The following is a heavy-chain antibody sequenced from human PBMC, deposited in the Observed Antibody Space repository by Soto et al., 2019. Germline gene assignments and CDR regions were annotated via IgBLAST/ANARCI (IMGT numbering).Heavy chain of an antibody. CDR2: ISSCSSTI. Sequence: GGSLRLSCTTSGFTFSSYSMNWVRQAPGKGLEWVSYISSCSSTIYYADSVKGRFTISRDNAKNSLYLQMNSLRDEDTAVYYCARDFWSGYSKAYYYGMDVWGQGTTVTVSS. V-gene: IGHV3-48*02. CDR3: ARDFWSGYSKAYYYGMDV. D-gene: IGHD3-3*01. J-gene: IGHJ6*02. CDR1: GFTFSSYS.